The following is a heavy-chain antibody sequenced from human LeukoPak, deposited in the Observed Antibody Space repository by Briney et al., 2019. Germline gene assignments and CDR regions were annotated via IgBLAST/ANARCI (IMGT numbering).Heavy chain of an antibody. CDR1: GFTFSSYW. D-gene: IGHD3/OR15-3a*01. CDR3: ARHDFAGGPTHYFDY. J-gene: IGHJ4*02. CDR2: INSDGSST. Sequence: QTGGSLRLSCAASGFTFSSYWMHWVRQAPGKGLVWVSRINSDGSSTSYADSVKGRFTISRDNAKNTLYLQMNSLRAEDTAVYYCARHDFAGGPTHYFDYWGQGTLVTVSS. V-gene: IGHV3-74*01.